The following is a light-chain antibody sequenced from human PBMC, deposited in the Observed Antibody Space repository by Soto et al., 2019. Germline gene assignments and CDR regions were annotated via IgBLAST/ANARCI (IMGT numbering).Light chain of an antibody. J-gene: IGKJ1*01. Sequence: DIQMTQSPSTLSASVGDRVTITCRASQSISTWLAWYQQKPGKAPKLLIYAASSLKSGVPSRFSGGGSGTEFTLTIISLQTDDFATCYCQQYNTNPWTFGQGTKVDIK. V-gene: IGKV1-5*01. CDR2: AAS. CDR1: QSISTW. CDR3: QQYNTNPWT.